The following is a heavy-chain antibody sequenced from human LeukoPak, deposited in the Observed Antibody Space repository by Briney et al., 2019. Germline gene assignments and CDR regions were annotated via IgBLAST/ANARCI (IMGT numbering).Heavy chain of an antibody. CDR1: GGSISSSNW. V-gene: IGHV4-4*02. CDR2: IYHSGST. J-gene: IGHJ6*03. D-gene: IGHD3-10*01. CDR3: ARVFDSGSQAYFYYMDV. Sequence: SETLSLTCAVSGGSISSSNWWSWVRQPPGKGLEWIEEIYHSGSTNYNPSLKSRVTMSVDTSKNQFSLKVSSVTAADTAVYYCARVFDSGSQAYFYYMDVWGKGTTVTIFS.